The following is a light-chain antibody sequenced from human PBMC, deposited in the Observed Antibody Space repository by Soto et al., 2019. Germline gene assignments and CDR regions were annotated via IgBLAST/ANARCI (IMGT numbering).Light chain of an antibody. CDR1: QSVSSR. Sequence: EIVMTQSPATLSVSPGERATLSCRASQSVSSRLAWYQQKRGQAPRLLIYGASTRATGIPARFSGSGSGTEFPLIISSLQSEDSAVYYCQQYNSWLRTFGQGTKVDIK. V-gene: IGKV3-15*01. J-gene: IGKJ1*01. CDR3: QQYNSWLRT. CDR2: GAS.